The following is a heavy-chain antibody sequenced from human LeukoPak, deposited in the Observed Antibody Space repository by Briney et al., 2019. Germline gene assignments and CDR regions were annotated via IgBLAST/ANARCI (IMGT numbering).Heavy chain of an antibody. J-gene: IGHJ4*02. V-gene: IGHV4-39*01. CDR2: VIHSGTP. CDR1: GGSIAGSTYY. CDR3: ARHDYDSSGHRRDYFFDF. Sequence: PSETLSLTCTVSGGSIAGSTYYWGRIRQPPGKGLEWNVSVIHSGTPYHNPSLRSRVTVSKDTSKKQFFLGLSSLTAADSAVYYCARHDYDSSGHRRDYFFDFWSQGTLVTVSS. D-gene: IGHD3-22*01.